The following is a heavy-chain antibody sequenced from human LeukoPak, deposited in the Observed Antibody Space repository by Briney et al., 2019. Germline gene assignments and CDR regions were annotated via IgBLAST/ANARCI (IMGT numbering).Heavy chain of an antibody. V-gene: IGHV3-48*03. D-gene: IGHD3-22*01. J-gene: IGHJ4*02. CDR3: AREFDSSGYLDY. CDR2: ISSSGSTI. CDR1: GFTFSSYE. Sequence: GGSLRLFCAASGFTFSSYEMNWVRQAPGKGLEWVSYISSSGSTIYYADSVKGRFTISRDNAKKSLYLQMNSLRAEDTAVYYCAREFDSSGYLDYWGQGTLVTVSS.